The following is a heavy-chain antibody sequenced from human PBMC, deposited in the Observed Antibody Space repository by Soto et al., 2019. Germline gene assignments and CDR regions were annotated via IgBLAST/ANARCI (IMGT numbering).Heavy chain of an antibody. Sequence: ASVKVSCKASGYTFTSYSMHWVRQAPGQRLEWMGWINAGNGNTKYSQKFQGRVTITRDTSASTAYMELSSLRSEDTAVYYCASGADYYDSSGFDYWGQGTLVTVSS. CDR2: INAGNGNT. V-gene: IGHV1-3*01. CDR1: GYTFTSYS. J-gene: IGHJ4*02. CDR3: ASGADYYDSSGFDY. D-gene: IGHD3-22*01.